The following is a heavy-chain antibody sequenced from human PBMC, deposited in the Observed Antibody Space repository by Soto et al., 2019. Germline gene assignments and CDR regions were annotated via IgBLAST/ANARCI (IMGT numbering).Heavy chain of an antibody. CDR2: ISSDGGGR. CDR1: GLTFRMFA. J-gene: IGHJ5*02. Sequence: EVQLLESVGDLVQPGGSLRLSCAASGLTFRMFAFSWVRQAPGKGLEWVSTISSDGGGRYYADSVRGRFTISRDNINHTVMLEMNSLRPDDTATYYCAVTQWLLQGWFDPWGQGTLVTVSS. CDR3: AVTQWLLQGWFDP. V-gene: IGHV3-23*01. D-gene: IGHD6-19*01.